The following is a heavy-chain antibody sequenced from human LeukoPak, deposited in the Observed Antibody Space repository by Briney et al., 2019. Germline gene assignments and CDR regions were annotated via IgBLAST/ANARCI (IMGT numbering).Heavy chain of an antibody. CDR3: AREYGYRIV. J-gene: IGHJ4*02. CDR1: GFTFSSYA. Sequence: PGGSLRLSCSASGFTFSSYALHWVRQAPGKGLEFVSGISNNGDITYHADSVKGRFTISRDNSKNTLYLQMSSLRAEDTAVYYCAREYGYRIVWGQGTLVTVSS. CDR2: ISNNGDIT. V-gene: IGHV3-64D*09. D-gene: IGHD5-12*01.